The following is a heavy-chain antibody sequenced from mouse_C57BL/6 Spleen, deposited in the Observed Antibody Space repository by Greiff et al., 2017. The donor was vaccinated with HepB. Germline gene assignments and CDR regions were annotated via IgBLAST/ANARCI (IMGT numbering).Heavy chain of an antibody. J-gene: IGHJ4*01. CDR2: IDPETGGT. V-gene: IGHV1-15*01. D-gene: IGHD1-1*01. CDR3: TGGYYYGKDYAMDY. CDR1: GYTFTDYE. Sequence: QVHLKQSGAELVRPGASVTLSCKASGYTFTDYEMHWVKQTPVHGLEWIGAIDPETGGTAYNQKFKGKAILTADKSSSTAYMGRRSLTSEDSAVYYCTGGYYYGKDYAMDYWGQGTSVTVSS.